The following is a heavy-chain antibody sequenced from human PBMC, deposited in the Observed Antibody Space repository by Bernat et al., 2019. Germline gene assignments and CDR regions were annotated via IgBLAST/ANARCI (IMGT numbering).Heavy chain of an antibody. CDR3: ARDTPRGCTGGVCKSYYYYYYMDV. D-gene: IGHD2-8*02. Sequence: EVQLVESGGGLVKPGGSLRLSCAASGFTFSSYSMNWVRQAPGKGLEWVSSISSSSSYISYADSVKGRFTISRDNAKNSLYLQMNSLRAEDTAVYYCARDTPRGCTGGVCKSYYYYYYMDVWGKGTTVTVSS. CDR1: GFTFSSYS. J-gene: IGHJ6*03. CDR2: ISSSSSYI. V-gene: IGHV3-21*01.